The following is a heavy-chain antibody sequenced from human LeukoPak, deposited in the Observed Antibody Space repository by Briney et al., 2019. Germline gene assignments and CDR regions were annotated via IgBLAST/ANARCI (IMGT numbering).Heavy chain of an antibody. J-gene: IGHJ4*02. V-gene: IGHV3-21*01. Sequence: GGSLRLSCAATGFTFGSFAMTWVRQAPGKGLEWVSIISSGSSAIFSADALKGRFTISRDDAKNLLYLDMNSLRAEDTAVYYCARGHTAVTRHFDFWGQGTLVTVSS. D-gene: IGHD4-17*01. CDR3: ARGHTAVTRHFDF. CDR1: GFTFGSFA. CDR2: ISSGSSAI.